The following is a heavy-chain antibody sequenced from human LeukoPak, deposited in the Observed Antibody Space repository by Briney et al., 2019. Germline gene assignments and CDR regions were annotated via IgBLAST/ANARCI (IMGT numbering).Heavy chain of an antibody. CDR3: AKPLYQYYYYYYGMDV. Sequence: PGRSLRLSCAASGFTFSSYGMHWVRQAPGKGLEWVAVISYDGSNKYYADSVKGRFTISRDNSKNTLYLQMNSLRAEDTAVYYCAKPLYQYYYYYYGMDVWGQGTTVTVSS. CDR1: GFTFSSYG. J-gene: IGHJ6*02. CDR2: ISYDGSNK. V-gene: IGHV3-30*18. D-gene: IGHD2-2*01.